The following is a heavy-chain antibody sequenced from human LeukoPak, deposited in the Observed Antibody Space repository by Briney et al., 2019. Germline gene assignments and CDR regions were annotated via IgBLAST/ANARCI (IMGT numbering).Heavy chain of an antibody. CDR1: GFTFSSYG. CDR2: ISYDGSIK. Sequence: GRSLRLSCAASGFTFSSYGMHWVRQATGKGLGWVAVISYDGSIKYYADSVKGRFTISRDNSKNTLYPQMNSLRAEDTAVYYCAKDHADFWSAFDYWGQGTLVTVSS. D-gene: IGHD3-3*01. V-gene: IGHV3-30*18. CDR3: AKDHADFWSAFDY. J-gene: IGHJ4*02.